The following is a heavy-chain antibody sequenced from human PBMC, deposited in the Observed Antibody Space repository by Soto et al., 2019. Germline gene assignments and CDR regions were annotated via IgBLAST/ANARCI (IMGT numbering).Heavy chain of an antibody. CDR1: GFTFSSYW. D-gene: IGHD3-16*02. CDR2: IKQDGSEK. J-gene: IGHJ3*02. CDR3: ARDSGDDYIWGSYRPNAFDI. V-gene: IGHV3-7*01. Sequence: GGSLRLSCAASGFTFSSYWMSWVSQAPGKGLEWVANIKQDGSEKYYVDSVKGRFTISRDNAKNSLYLQMNSLRAEDTAVYYCARDSGDDYIWGSYRPNAFDIWGQGTMVTVSS.